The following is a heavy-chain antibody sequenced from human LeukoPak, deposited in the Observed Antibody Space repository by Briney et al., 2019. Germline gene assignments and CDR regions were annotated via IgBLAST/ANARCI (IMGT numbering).Heavy chain of an antibody. V-gene: IGHV1-18*01. CDR2: ISAYNGNT. D-gene: IGHD6-6*01. CDR3: ARDQYSSSPDAFDI. J-gene: IGHJ3*02. Sequence: ASVKVSCKASGYTFNSYGISWVRQAPGQGLEWMGWISAYNGNTNYAQKLQGRVTMTTDTSTSTVYMELRSLRSDDTAVYYCARDQYSSSPDAFDIWGQGTMVTVSS. CDR1: GYTFNSYG.